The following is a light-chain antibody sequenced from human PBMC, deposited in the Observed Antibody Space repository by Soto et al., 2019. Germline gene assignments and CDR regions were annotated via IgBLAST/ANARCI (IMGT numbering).Light chain of an antibody. Sequence: DIQFTQSPSFLSASVGDRVTITCRASQGISSYLAWYQQKPGKAPKLLIYAASTLQSGVPSRFSGSGSGTDFTLTIRSLQPEDFANYYCQQLNSYPSITFGQGTRLEIK. V-gene: IGKV1-9*01. CDR3: QQLNSYPSIT. CDR1: QGISSY. CDR2: AAS. J-gene: IGKJ5*01.